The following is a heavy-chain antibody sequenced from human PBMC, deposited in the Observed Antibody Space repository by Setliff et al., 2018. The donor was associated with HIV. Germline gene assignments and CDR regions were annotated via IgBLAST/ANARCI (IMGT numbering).Heavy chain of an antibody. V-gene: IGHV1-69*02. CDR1: GGTFSSYT. CDR2: SIPILGIG. D-gene: IGHD3-16*01. Sequence: SVTVSCKASGGTFSSYTINWVRQAPGQGLEWMGRSIPILGIGNDEQAQKFKGRVTFTADKSTSTVYMELSSLRSEDTAVYYCARCGAGEWHLYMDVWGKGTAVTVSS. J-gene: IGHJ6*03. CDR3: ARCGAGEWHLYMDV.